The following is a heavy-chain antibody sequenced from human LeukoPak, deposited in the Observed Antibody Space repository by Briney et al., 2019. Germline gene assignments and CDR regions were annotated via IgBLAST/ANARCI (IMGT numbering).Heavy chain of an antibody. J-gene: IGHJ4*02. CDR1: GFTFSSYG. CDR2: IWYDRSYK. D-gene: IGHD3-10*01. V-gene: IGHV3-30*02. Sequence: GGSLRLSCAASGFTFSSYGMHWVRQAPGKGLEWVAAIWYDRSYKYYADSVKGRFTISRDNSKNTLYFKMGSLRAEDTAIYYCVKDDSYYYDSGIYPYWGQGTLVTVSA. CDR3: VKDDSYYYDSGIYPY.